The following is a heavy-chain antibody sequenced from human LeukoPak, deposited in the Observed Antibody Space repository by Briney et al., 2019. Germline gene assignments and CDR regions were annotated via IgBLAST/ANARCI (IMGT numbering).Heavy chain of an antibody. Sequence: SETLSRTCAVYGGSFSGYYSSWIRQPPGKGLEWIGEINHSGSTNYNPSLKSRVTISVDTSKNQFSLKLSSVTAADTAVYYCARGLGGSYLYYFDYWGQGTLVTVSS. D-gene: IGHD1-26*01. CDR1: GGSFSGYY. V-gene: IGHV4-34*01. J-gene: IGHJ4*02. CDR2: INHSGST. CDR3: ARGLGGSYLYYFDY.